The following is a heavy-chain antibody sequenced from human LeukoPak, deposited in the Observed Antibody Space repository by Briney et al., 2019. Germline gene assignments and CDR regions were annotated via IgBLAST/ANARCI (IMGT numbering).Heavy chain of an antibody. J-gene: IGHJ4*02. CDR1: GGSFSNYY. CDR2: INHSVST. CDR3: ARGFSYCSSTSCYTQLSINRTEVVYFDY. Sequence: SETLSLTCAVSGGSFSNYYWSWIRQPPGKGLEWIGEINHSVSTNYNPSLKSRVTISVDTSKNQFSLKLSSVTAADTAVYYCARGFSYCSSTSCYTQLSINRTEVVYFDYWGQGTLVTVSS. D-gene: IGHD2-2*02. V-gene: IGHV4-34*01.